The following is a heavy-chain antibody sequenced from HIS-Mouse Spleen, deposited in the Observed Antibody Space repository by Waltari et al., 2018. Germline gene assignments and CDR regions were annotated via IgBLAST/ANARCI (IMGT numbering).Heavy chain of an antibody. Sequence: QVQLQESGPGLVKPSETLSLTCTVSGYSISSGYYWGWIRQPPGKGLGWIGGIDHSGSTSSNPPLQIRVTIAVDTSKNQFSLRLSSVTAADTAVYYCASSEITIAAPSYYFDYWGQGTLVTVSS. CDR2: IDHSGST. J-gene: IGHJ4*02. CDR3: ASSEITIAAPSYYFDY. CDR1: GYSISSGYY. V-gene: IGHV4-38-2*02. D-gene: IGHD6-6*01.